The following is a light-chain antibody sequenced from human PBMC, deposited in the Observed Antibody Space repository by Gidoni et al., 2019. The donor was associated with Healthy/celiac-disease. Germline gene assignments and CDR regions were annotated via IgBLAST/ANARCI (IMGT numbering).Light chain of an antibody. CDR1: QSVSSY. CDR3: QPRSNWPPYT. V-gene: IGKV3-11*01. CDR2: DAS. J-gene: IGKJ2*01. Sequence: ELVLTQSPATLSWSPGERATLSCRASQSVSSYLAGYQQKPGQAPRLLIYDASNRAPGIPARFSGSGSGTDFTLTISSLEPEDFAVYYCQPRSNWPPYTFGQGTKLEIK.